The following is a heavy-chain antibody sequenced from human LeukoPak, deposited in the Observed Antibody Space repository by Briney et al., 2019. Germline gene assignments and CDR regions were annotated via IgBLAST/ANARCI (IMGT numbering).Heavy chain of an antibody. CDR3: ARHDSFIPY. CDR1: GCTFNYYA. V-gene: IGHV3-23*01. CDR2: ISDNEGST. Sequence: GGSLRLSCAASGCTFNYYAMSWVRQAPGKGLEWVSGISDNEGSTYYTDSVKGRFTISRDNTNNTVYLQMNNLRADDTAVYFCARHDSFIPYWGQGTLVTVSS. D-gene: IGHD5-18*01. J-gene: IGHJ4*02.